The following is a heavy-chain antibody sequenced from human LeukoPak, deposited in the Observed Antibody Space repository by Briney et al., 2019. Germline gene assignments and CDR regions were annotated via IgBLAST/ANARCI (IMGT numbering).Heavy chain of an antibody. V-gene: IGHV3-30-3*01. CDR1: GFTFSSYA. D-gene: IGHD2-2*02. J-gene: IGHJ4*02. Sequence: GGSLRLSCAASGFTFSSYAMHWVRQAPGKGLEWVAVISYDGSNKYYADSVKGRFTISRDNSKNTLYLQMNSLRAEDTAVYYCARDLPGGDQLLYSFDYWGQGTLVPVSS. CDR3: ARDLPGGDQLLYSFDY. CDR2: ISYDGSNK.